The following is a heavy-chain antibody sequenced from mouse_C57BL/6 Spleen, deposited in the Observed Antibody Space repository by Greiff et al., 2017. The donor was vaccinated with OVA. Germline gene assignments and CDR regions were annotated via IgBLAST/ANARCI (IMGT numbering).Heavy chain of an antibody. CDR2: IRLKSDNYAT. CDR1: GFTFSNYW. V-gene: IGHV6-3*01. CDR3: TGGGTRWYFDY. D-gene: IGHD4-1*01. J-gene: IGHJ2*01. Sequence: EVHLVESGGGLVQPGGSMKLSCVASGFTFSNYWMNWVRQSPEKGLEWVAQIRLKSDNYATHYAESVKGRFTISRDDSKSSVYLQMNNLRAEDTGINYCTGGGTRWYFDYWGQGTTLTVSS.